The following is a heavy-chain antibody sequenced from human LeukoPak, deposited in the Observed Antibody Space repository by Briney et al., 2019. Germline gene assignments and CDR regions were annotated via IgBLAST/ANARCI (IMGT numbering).Heavy chain of an antibody. V-gene: IGHV3-74*01. Sequence: GGTLRLSCAASGFTFSSYWMHWVRQAPGKGLVWVSRISSDGSSTTYADSVKGRFTISRDNAKNTLYLQMNSLRAEDTAVYYCARGYSGSYRVDYWGQGTLVTVSS. D-gene: IGHD1-26*01. CDR2: ISSDGSST. J-gene: IGHJ4*02. CDR1: GFTFSSYW. CDR3: ARGYSGSYRVDY.